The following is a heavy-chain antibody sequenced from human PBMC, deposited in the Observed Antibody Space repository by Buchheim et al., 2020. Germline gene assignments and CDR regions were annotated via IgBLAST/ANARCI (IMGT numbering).Heavy chain of an antibody. D-gene: IGHD3-3*01. CDR2: ISYDGSNK. J-gene: IGHJ6*02. V-gene: IGHV3-30*18. Sequence: QVQLVESGGGVVQPGRSLRLSCAASGFTFSSYGMHWVRQAPGKGLEWVAVISYDGSNKYYADSVKGRFTISRDNSKNTLYLQMNSLRAEDTAVYYCAKRVNDFWVMDVWGQGTT. CDR1: GFTFSSYG. CDR3: AKRVNDFWVMDV.